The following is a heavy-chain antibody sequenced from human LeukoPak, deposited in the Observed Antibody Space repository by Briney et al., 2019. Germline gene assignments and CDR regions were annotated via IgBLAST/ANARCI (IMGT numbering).Heavy chain of an antibody. CDR3: ARVWVRGVNFPGY. D-gene: IGHD3-10*01. V-gene: IGHV1-46*01. CDR1: GYTFTSYY. J-gene: IGHJ4*02. CDR2: INPSGGST. Sequence: ASVKVSCKASGYTFTSYYMHWVRQAPGQGLEWMGIINPSGGSTSYAQKFQGRVTMTRNTSISTAYMELSSLRSEDTAVYYCARVWVRGVNFPGYWGQGTLVTVSS.